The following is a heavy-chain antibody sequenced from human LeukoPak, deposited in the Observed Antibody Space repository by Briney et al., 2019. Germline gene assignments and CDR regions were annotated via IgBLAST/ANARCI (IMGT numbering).Heavy chain of an antibody. V-gene: IGHV4-39*07. D-gene: IGHD6-13*01. J-gene: IGHJ4*02. CDR2: IYYSGST. CDR1: GCSLSRSSFY. CDR3: ARDLGAYSSSDFDY. Sequence: WEAVSVTCTVSGCSLSRSSFYWGWIRQPPGKGLEWVGSIYYSGSTYYSPSLKSRVTISVDTSKNQFSLKLCSVTAADTAVYYCARDLGAYSSSDFDYWGQGTLVTVSS.